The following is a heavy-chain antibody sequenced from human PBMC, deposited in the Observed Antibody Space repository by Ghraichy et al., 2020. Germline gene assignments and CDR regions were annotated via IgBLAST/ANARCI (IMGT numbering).Heavy chain of an antibody. Sequence: SETLSLTCTVSGGSISSGSYYWSWIRQPAGKGLEWIGRIYTSGSTNYNPSLKSRVTISVDTSKNQFSLKLSSVTAADTAVYYCARDSTYSSGWYGPYNWFDPWGQGTLVTVSS. CDR1: GGSISSGSYY. CDR3: ARDSTYSSGWYGPYNWFDP. J-gene: IGHJ5*02. CDR2: IYTSGST. V-gene: IGHV4-61*02. D-gene: IGHD6-19*01.